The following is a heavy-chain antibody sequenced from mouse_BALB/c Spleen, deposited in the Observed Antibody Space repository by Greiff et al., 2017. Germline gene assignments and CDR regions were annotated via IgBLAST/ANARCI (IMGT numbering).Heavy chain of an antibody. CDR2: IWWNDNK. Sequence: QVTLKVSGPGILQPSQTLSLTCSFSGFSLSTYGIGVGWIRQPSGKGLEWLAHIWWNDNKYYNTALKSRLTISKDTSNNQVFLKIASVDTADTATYYCARIADGYDVAWFAYWGQGTLVTVSA. CDR1: GFSLSTYGIG. D-gene: IGHD2-2*01. J-gene: IGHJ3*01. V-gene: IGHV8-11*01. CDR3: ARIADGYDVAWFAY.